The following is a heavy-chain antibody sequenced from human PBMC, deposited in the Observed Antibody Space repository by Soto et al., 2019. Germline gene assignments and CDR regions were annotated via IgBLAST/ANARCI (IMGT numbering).Heavy chain of an antibody. Sequence: GGSLRLSCAASGFTFDDYAMHWVRQAPGKGLEWVSGISWNSGSIGYADSVKGRFTISRDNAKNSLYLQMNSLRAEDTALYYCAKDIPSSSGYSSSWVNWGQGTLVTVSS. J-gene: IGHJ4*02. CDR2: ISWNSGSI. CDR1: GFTFDDYA. V-gene: IGHV3-9*01. D-gene: IGHD6-13*01. CDR3: AKDIPSSSGYSSSWVN.